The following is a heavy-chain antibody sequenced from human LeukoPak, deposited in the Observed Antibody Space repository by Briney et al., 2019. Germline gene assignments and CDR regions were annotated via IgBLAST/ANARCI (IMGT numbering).Heavy chain of an antibody. J-gene: IGHJ4*02. CDR2: ISYDGSNK. CDR3: ARDLRSRGSLDY. Sequence: PGRSLRLSCAASGFTFSSYAMHWVRQAPGEGLEWVAVISYDGSNKYYADSVKGRFTISRDNSKNTLYLQMNSLRAEDTAVYYCARDLRSRGSLDYWGQGTLVTVSS. CDR1: GFTFSSYA. V-gene: IGHV3-30-3*01. D-gene: IGHD1-26*01.